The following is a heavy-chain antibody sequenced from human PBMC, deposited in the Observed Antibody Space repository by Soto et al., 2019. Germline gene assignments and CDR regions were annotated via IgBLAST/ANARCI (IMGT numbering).Heavy chain of an antibody. D-gene: IGHD1-26*01. CDR3: ASRVGGPDWYFDL. V-gene: IGHV3-11*01. Sequence: QVQLVESGGGLVKPGGSLRLSCAASGFTFSDYYMSWIRQAPGKGLEWVSYVTSGGSTIYYADSVKGRFTISRDNAEKSLYLEMNSLRAEDTALYYCASRVGGPDWYFDLWGRGTLVTVSS. CDR1: GFTFSDYY. J-gene: IGHJ2*01. CDR2: VTSGGSTI.